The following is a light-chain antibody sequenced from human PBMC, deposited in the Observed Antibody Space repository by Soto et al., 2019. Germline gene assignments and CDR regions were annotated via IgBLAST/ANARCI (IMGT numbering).Light chain of an antibody. Sequence: QLVLTQSPSASASLGASVKLTCTLSSGHSNYALAWHQQQSEKGPRYLMKLNSDGSHSEGDGIPDRFSGSSSGAERYLTISSLQSADEADYYCQTWGSGIVVFGGGTKLTVL. CDR3: QTWGSGIVV. CDR1: SGHSNYA. V-gene: IGLV4-69*01. CDR2: LNSDGSH. J-gene: IGLJ2*01.